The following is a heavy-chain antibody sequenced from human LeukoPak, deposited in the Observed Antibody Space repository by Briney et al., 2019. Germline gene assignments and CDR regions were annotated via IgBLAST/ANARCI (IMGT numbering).Heavy chain of an antibody. D-gene: IGHD2-2*01. V-gene: IGHV1-69*01. J-gene: IGHJ3*02. CDR2: IIPIFGTA. CDR3: ARNFLPADASSREDAFDI. Sequence: SVKVSCKASGGTFSSYAISWVRQAPGQGLEWMGGIIPIFGTANYAQKFQGRVTITADESTSTAYMELSSLRSEDTAVYYCARNFLPADASSREDAFDIWGQGTMVTVSS. CDR1: GGTFSSYA.